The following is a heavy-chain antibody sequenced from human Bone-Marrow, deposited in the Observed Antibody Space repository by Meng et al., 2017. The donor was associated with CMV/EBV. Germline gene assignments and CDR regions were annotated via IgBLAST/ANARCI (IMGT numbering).Heavy chain of an antibody. CDR1: GGSISSYY. V-gene: IGHV4-59*01. D-gene: IGHD3-16*01. CDR3: ARGWGKLPQYVD. CDR2: ISFDGFS. Sequence: GSLRLSCTVSGGSISSYYWSWIRQPPGKGLEWIGYISFDGFSNSNPSLRSRVLISLDKSRHNFSLKLTSVTAADTAIYYCARGWGKLPQYVDWGQGTLVTVSS. J-gene: IGHJ4*02.